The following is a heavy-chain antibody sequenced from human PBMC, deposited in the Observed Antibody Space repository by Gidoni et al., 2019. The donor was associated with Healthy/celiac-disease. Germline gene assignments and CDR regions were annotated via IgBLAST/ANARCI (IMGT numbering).Heavy chain of an antibody. Sequence: QVPLVQSGAEVKQPGSAVKVSCKASGGTFSSYAISWVRQAPGQGLEWMGGITPIFGTANYAQKFQGRVTITADESTSTAYMELSSLRSEDTAVYYCARNPYSSSEIDYWGQGTLVTVSS. CDR1: GGTFSSYA. CDR2: ITPIFGTA. D-gene: IGHD6-6*01. CDR3: ARNPYSSSEIDY. V-gene: IGHV1-69*01. J-gene: IGHJ4*02.